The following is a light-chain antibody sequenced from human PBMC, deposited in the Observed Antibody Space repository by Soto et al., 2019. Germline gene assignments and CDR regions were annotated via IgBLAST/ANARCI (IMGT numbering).Light chain of an antibody. J-gene: IGLJ2*01. V-gene: IGLV2-14*01. Sequence: QSALTQPASVSGSPGQSITISCTGTSNDVGGYNYVYWYQHYPGKAPKLIISEVSHRPSGVSNRFSGSKSGNTASLTISGLQAEDEADYYCSSYSRASTLYVIFGGGTKLTVL. CDR3: SSYSRASTLYVI. CDR1: SNDVGGYNY. CDR2: EVS.